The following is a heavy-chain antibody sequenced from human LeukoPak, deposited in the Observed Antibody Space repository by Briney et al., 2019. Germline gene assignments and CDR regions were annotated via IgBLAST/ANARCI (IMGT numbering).Heavy chain of an antibody. Sequence: GGSLRLSCAASGFTFSSYSMNWVRQAPGKGLEWVSSISSSSSYIYYADSVKGRFTISRDNAKNSLYLQMNSLRAEDTAVYYCARDGTDILTDSSGLFDYWGQGALVTVSS. CDR3: ARDGTDILTDSSGLFDY. V-gene: IGHV3-21*01. CDR2: ISSSSSYI. CDR1: GFTFSSYS. J-gene: IGHJ4*02. D-gene: IGHD3-9*01.